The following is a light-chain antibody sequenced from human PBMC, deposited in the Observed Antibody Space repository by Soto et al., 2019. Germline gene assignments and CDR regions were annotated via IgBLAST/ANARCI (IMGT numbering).Light chain of an antibody. CDR3: ISYTSTNTPYV. CDR2: DVS. J-gene: IGLJ1*01. V-gene: IGLV2-14*03. CDR1: SSDVGNYNY. Sequence: QSALTQPDSVSGSPGQSITISCTGTSSDVGNYNYVSWYQHHPGKAPKLMIYDVSNRPSGVSNRFSGSKSGNTASLTSSGLQAEDEADYYCISYTSTNTPYVFGTGTKVTVL.